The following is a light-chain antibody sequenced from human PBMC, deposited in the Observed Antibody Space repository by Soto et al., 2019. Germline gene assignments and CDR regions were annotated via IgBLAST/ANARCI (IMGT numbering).Light chain of an antibody. CDR1: SRDVGGYNF. CDR2: DVT. J-gene: IGLJ1*01. Sequence: QSALTQPASVSGSPGQSITISCTGTSRDVGGYNFVSWYQQHPGKVPKVIIYDVTNRPSGVSDRFSGSKSGNTASLTISGLQAEDAADYYCSSYTSTFTLIFGTGTKVTVL. V-gene: IGLV2-14*03. CDR3: SSYTSTFTLI.